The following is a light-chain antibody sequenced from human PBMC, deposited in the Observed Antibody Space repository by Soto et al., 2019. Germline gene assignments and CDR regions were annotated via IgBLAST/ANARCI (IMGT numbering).Light chain of an antibody. J-gene: IGKJ4*01. CDR2: AAF. CDR3: QHLESYPLT. Sequence: DIQLTQSPSFLSASVGDRITITCRASQDINNYLAWYQQKPGKAPKLLIYAAFTLQRGVPSRFSGRGSGAEVTLTISSLQPDDLATYYCQHLESYPLTFGGGTKVEI. V-gene: IGKV1-9*01. CDR1: QDINNY.